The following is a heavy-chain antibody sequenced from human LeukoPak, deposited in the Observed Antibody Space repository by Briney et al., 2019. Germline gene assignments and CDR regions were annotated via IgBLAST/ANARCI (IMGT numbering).Heavy chain of an antibody. J-gene: IGHJ4*02. CDR3: ARDLTWCSGGSCPEIN. CDR2: IIPVLGTT. D-gene: IGHD2-15*01. Sequence: SVKVSCKASGGTFRDYGLSWVRQAPGQGLEWMGGIIPVLGTTNLAQKFQGRVTIVADESTSTAYMELSSLRSEDTAVYYCARDLTWCSGGSCPEINWGQGTLVTVSS. V-gene: IGHV1-69*01. CDR1: GGTFRDYG.